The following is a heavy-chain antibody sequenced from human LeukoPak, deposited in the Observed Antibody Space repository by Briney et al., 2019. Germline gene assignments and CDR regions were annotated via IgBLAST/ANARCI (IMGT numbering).Heavy chain of an antibody. D-gene: IGHD2-15*01. CDR3: TSRRRSGGYFDY. CDR1: GFTFSNAW. Sequence: GGSLRLSCAASGFTFSNAWMSWVRQAPGKGLEWVGRIKSKTDGGTTDHAAPVKGRFTISRDDSKNTLYLQMNSLKTEDTAVYYCTSRRRSGGYFDYWGQGTLVTVSS. J-gene: IGHJ4*02. V-gene: IGHV3-15*01. CDR2: IKSKTDGGTT.